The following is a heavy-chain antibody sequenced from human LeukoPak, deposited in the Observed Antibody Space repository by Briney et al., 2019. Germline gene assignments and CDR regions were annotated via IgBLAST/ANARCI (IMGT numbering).Heavy chain of an antibody. CDR1: GFTFSSNV. D-gene: IGHD2-8*01. CDR3: AKLRCSNGLCP. CDR2: ITASGAGT. Sequence: PGGSLRLSCAASGFTFSSNVMSWVRQAPGKGLEWVSGITASGAGTYYADSVKGRFTISRDNSMNTLYLQMNSLSADDTAVYYCAKLRCSNGLCPWGQGALVTVSS. J-gene: IGHJ4*02. V-gene: IGHV3-23*01.